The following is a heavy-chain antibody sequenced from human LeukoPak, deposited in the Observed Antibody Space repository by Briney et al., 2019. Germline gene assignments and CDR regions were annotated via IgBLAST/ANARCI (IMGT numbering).Heavy chain of an antibody. CDR2: INPINPNSDDI. Sequence: ASVKVSCKTPGYTFTAYYMHWVRQAPGQGLEWMGWINPINPNSDDIHYAQKFRGRVTMTRDTSISTAYVELSSLRADDTAVYYCARGGYSSSLYDYWGQGTLVTVSS. CDR3: ARGGYSSSLYDY. D-gene: IGHD6-13*01. CDR1: GYTFTAYY. V-gene: IGHV1-2*02. J-gene: IGHJ4*02.